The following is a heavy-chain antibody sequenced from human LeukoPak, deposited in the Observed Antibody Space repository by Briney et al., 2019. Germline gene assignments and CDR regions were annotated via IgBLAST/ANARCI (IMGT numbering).Heavy chain of an antibody. CDR3: ARNVRIMIVVVTVFDY. J-gene: IGHJ4*02. CDR2: ISYDGSNK. Sequence: PGRSLRLSYAASGFTFSSYAMHWVRQAPGKGLEWVAVISYDGSNKYYADSVKGRFTISRDNSKNTLYLQMNSLRAEDTAVYYCARNVRIMIVVVTVFDYWGQGTLVTVSS. CDR1: GFTFSSYA. V-gene: IGHV3-30-3*01. D-gene: IGHD3-22*01.